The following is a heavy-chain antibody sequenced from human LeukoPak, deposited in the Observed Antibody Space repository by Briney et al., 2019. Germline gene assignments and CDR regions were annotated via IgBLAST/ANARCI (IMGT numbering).Heavy chain of an antibody. Sequence: SETLSLTCTVSGGSISSGSYYWSWIRQPAGKGLEWIGEINHSGSTNYSPSLKSRVTISVNTSKNQFSLKLTSVTAADTAVYYCATENGFNDYWGQGTLVTVSS. CDR1: GGSISSGSYY. CDR2: INHSGST. D-gene: IGHD2-8*01. J-gene: IGHJ4*02. V-gene: IGHV4-61*10. CDR3: ATENGFNDY.